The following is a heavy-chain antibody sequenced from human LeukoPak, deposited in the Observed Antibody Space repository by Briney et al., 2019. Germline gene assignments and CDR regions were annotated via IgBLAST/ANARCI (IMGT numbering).Heavy chain of an antibody. CDR3: ARSHSGMATISDAFDI. CDR1: GGTFSSYA. D-gene: IGHD5-24*01. Sequence: ASVKVSCKASGGTFSSYALSGVRQAPGQGLEWMGRIIPILGIANYAQKFQGRVTITADKSTSTAYMELSSLRSEDMAVYYCARSHSGMATISDAFDIWGQGTMVTVSS. J-gene: IGHJ3*02. CDR2: IIPILGIA. V-gene: IGHV1-69*04.